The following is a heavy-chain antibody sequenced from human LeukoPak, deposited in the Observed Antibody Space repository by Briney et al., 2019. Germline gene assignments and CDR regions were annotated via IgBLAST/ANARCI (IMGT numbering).Heavy chain of an antibody. J-gene: IGHJ4*02. CDR1: GYTFTSYG. CDR2: IIPIFGTA. CDR3: ARAKPDYDSEWVHFDY. D-gene: IGHD3-3*01. Sequence: GASVKVSCKASGYTFTSYGISWVRQAPGQGLEWMGGIIPIFGTANYAQKFQGRVTITADESTSTAYMELSSLRSEDTAVYYCARAKPDYDSEWVHFDYWGQGTLVTVSS. V-gene: IGHV1-69*13.